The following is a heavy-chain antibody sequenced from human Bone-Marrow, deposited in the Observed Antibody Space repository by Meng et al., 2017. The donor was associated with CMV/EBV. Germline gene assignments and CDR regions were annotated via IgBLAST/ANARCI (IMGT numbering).Heavy chain of an antibody. D-gene: IGHD2-2*01. J-gene: IGHJ6*01. CDR2: INHSGST. CDR3: ARGLFRYCSSTSCYNNYYGMDV. V-gene: IGHV4-34*01. Sequence: SETLSLTCAVYGGSFSGYYWSWIRQPPGKGLEWIGEINHSGSTNYNPSLKSRVTISVDTSKNQFSLKLSSVTAADTAVYYCARGLFRYCSSTSCYNNYYGMDVWGQGTTVTGSS. CDR1: GGSFSGYY.